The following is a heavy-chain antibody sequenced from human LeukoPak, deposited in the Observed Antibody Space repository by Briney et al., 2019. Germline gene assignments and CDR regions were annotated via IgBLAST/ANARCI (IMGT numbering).Heavy chain of an antibody. V-gene: IGHV3-21*01. CDR3: ARDLGGYSYGSHFDS. J-gene: IGHJ4*02. CDR1: GFTFSSYT. Sequence: GGSLRLSCAASGFTFSSYTMNWVRQAPGKGPEWVSSITSSSSYIYYADSVKGRFTISRDNAKNSLYLQMNSLRAEDTAIYYCARDLGGYSYGSHFDSWGQGTLVTVSS. CDR2: ITSSSSYI. D-gene: IGHD5-18*01.